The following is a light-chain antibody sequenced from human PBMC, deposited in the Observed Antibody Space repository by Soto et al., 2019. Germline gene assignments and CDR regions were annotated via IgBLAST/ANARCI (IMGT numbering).Light chain of an antibody. Sequence: EIVLTQSPGTLSLSPGERASLSCRASQSVSSSYLAWYQQKPGQAPRLLIYGASSRATGIPDRFSGSGSGTDFTLNIRRLEPEDFAVYYCQQYGSSPPWTFGQGTKV. CDR3: QQYGSSPPWT. CDR2: GAS. J-gene: IGKJ1*01. V-gene: IGKV3-20*01. CDR1: QSVSSSY.